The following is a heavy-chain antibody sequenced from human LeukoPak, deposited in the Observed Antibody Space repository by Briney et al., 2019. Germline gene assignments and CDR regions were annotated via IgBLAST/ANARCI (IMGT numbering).Heavy chain of an antibody. V-gene: IGHV1-18*04. CDR1: GYTFTSYG. Sequence: ASVKVSCKASGYTFTSYGISWVRQAPGQGLEWMGWISAYNGNTNYAQKLQGRVTMTTDTSTSTAYMELRSLRSDDTAVYYCARDLIAAAGPLYYYYYGVDVWGKGTTVTVPS. J-gene: IGHJ6*04. CDR2: ISAYNGNT. CDR3: ARDLIAAAGPLYYYYYGVDV. D-gene: IGHD6-13*01.